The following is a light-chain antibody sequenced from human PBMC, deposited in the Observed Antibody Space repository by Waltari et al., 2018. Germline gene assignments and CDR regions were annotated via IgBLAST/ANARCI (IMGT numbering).Light chain of an antibody. CDR1: SSNIGAGSD. CDR3: QSYDSSLSYSV. J-gene: IGLJ2*01. CDR2: GHQ. Sequence: QSGLTQPPSVSGAPGQRVTISCTGSSSNIGAGSDVHWYQLLPGTAPKLPIYGHQYLPSGGPDRVSGSKPGTPASLASTGLQAGDEADYYCQSYDSSLSYSVFCGGTKLTVL. V-gene: IGLV1-40*01.